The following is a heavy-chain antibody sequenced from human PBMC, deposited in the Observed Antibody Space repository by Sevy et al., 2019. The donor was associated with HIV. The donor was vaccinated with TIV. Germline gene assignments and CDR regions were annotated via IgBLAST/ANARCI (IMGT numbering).Heavy chain of an antibody. D-gene: IGHD5-18*01. J-gene: IGHJ4*02. CDR1: GFTFSNFA. CDR3: AKKMGGGSGMAFLVDY. Sequence: GGCLRLSCAASGFTFSNFAMGWVRQAPGKGLDWVSVISGTGDYKYYADSVKGRFTISRDNSKNTMFLQMDSLRADDTAIFYCAKKMGGGSGMAFLVDYWGQGTLVTVSS. CDR2: ISGTGDYK. V-gene: IGHV3-23*01.